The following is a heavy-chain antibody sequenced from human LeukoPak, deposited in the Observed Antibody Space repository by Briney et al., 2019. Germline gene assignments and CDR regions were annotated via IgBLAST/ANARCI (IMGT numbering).Heavy chain of an antibody. D-gene: IGHD7-27*01. CDR1: GYTFTSYG. CDR2: IGAYNGNT. Sequence: ASVKVSCKASGYTFTSYGISWVRQAPGQGLEWMGWIGAYNGNTNYAQKLQGRVTMTTDTSTSTAYMELRSLRSDDTAVCYCARDGDWGFLHGMDVWGQGTTVTVSS. CDR3: ARDGDWGFLHGMDV. V-gene: IGHV1-18*01. J-gene: IGHJ6*02.